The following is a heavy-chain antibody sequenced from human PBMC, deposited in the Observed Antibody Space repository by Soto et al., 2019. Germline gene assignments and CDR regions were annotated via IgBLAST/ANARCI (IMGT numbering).Heavy chain of an antibody. CDR1: GGTFSSYT. V-gene: IGHV1-69*02. D-gene: IGHD2-15*01. CDR2: IIPILGIA. J-gene: IGHJ5*02. CDR3: ARGAPVGYCSGGSCYSSWFDP. Sequence: QVQLVQSGAEVKKPGSSVKVSCKASGGTFSSYTISWVRQAPGQGLEWMGRIIPILGIANYAQKFQGRVTITADKSTSTAYMELSSLRSEDTAVYCCARGAPVGYCSGGSCYSSWFDPWGQGTLVTVSS.